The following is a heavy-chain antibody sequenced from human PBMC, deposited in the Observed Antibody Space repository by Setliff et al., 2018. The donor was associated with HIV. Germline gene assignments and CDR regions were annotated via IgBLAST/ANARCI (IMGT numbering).Heavy chain of an antibody. J-gene: IGHJ6*02. Sequence: GGSLRLSCAASGFTFDDYTMHWVRHAPGKGLEWVSLISWDGGSTYYADSVKGRFTISRDNSKNSLYLQMNSLRTEDTALYYCAKDIYPLVDIAIPDVWGQGTTVTVSS. V-gene: IGHV3-43*01. D-gene: IGHD5-18*01. CDR2: ISWDGGST. CDR3: AKDIYPLVDIAIPDV. CDR1: GFTFDDYT.